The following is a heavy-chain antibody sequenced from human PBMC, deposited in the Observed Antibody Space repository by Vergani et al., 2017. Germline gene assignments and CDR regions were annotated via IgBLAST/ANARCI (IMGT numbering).Heavy chain of an antibody. D-gene: IGHD3-22*01. CDR1: GFTFSSYA. V-gene: IGHV3-23*04. CDR2: ISGSGGST. CDR3: ARDRYYYDSSGYYFDAFDI. J-gene: IGHJ3*02. Sequence: EVQLVESGGGLVQPGGSLRLSCAASGFTFSSYAMSWVRQAPGKGLEWVSAISGSGGSTYYADSVKGRFTISRDNSKNTLYLQMNSLRAEDTAVYYCARDRYYYDSSGYYFDAFDIWGQGTMVTVSS.